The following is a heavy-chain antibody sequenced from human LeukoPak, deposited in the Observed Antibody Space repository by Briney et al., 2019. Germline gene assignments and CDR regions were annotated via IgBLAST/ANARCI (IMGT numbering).Heavy chain of an antibody. CDR2: IKQDASER. V-gene: IGHV3-7*01. CDR3: ATPTAGTWHFDY. J-gene: IGHJ4*02. D-gene: IGHD1-1*01. Sequence: GGSLRLSCAASGFTFSSYEMNWVRQAPGKGLEWVANIKQDASERYYVDSVKGRFTTSRDNAKNSLYLQMNSLRAEDTAVYYCATPTAGTWHFDYWGQGTLVTVSS. CDR1: GFTFSSYE.